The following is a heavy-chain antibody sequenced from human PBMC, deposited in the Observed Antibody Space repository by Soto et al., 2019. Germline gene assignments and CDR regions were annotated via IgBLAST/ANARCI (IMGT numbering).Heavy chain of an antibody. CDR3: ARFYYYDTSGNIDY. V-gene: IGHV4-39*02. CDR1: GGSISNSTYY. CDR2: IYYGGNT. D-gene: IGHD3-22*01. J-gene: IGHJ4*02. Sequence: SETLSLTCTVSGGSISNSTYYWGWIRQPPGKGLEWIGSIYYGGNTYYTPSLKSRVAISVDTSKNHFSLRLSSVTAADTAVYYCARFYYYDTSGNIDYWGQGTLVTVSS.